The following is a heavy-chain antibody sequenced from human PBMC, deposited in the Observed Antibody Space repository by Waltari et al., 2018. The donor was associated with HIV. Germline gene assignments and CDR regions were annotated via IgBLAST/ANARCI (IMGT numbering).Heavy chain of an antibody. J-gene: IGHJ6*02. CDR2: ISSGTSYI. Sequence: EVQLVESGGGLVKPGGSLRLSCPASGFTFCSCSMNWVPLAPGKGLEWVSAISSGTSYIYYADSVKGRFTISRDNAKNSLCLQMNSLRAEDTAVYYCARYSSSWYPYYYYGMDVWGQGTTVTVSS. V-gene: IGHV3-21*01. CDR1: GFTFCSCS. D-gene: IGHD6-13*01. CDR3: ARYSSSWYPYYYYGMDV.